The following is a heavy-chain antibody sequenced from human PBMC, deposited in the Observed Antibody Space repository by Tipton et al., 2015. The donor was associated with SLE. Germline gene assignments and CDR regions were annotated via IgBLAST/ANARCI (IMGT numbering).Heavy chain of an antibody. CDR2: IYTSGST. CDR3: PLYDYVWGYDAFDI. J-gene: IGHJ3*02. V-gene: IGHV4-61*09. Sequence: TLSLTCTVSGGSISSGSYYWSWIRQPPGKGLEWIGYIYTSGSTNYNPSLKSRVTISVDTSKNQFSLKLSSVTAADTAVYYCPLYDYVWGYDAFDIWGQGTMVTVSS. CDR1: GGSISSGSYY. D-gene: IGHD3-16*01.